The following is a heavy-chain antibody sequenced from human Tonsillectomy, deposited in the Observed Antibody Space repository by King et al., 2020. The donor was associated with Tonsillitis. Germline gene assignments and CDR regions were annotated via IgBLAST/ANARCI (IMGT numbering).Heavy chain of an antibody. CDR3: AGDTAMAVGAFDI. CDR1: GFTFSNAW. V-gene: IGHV3-15*07. J-gene: IGHJ3*02. D-gene: IGHD5-18*01. Sequence: QLVQSGGGLVKPGGSLRLSCAASGFTFSNAWMNWVRQAPRKGLEWVGRIKSKTNGGTTDHAAPVKGRFTISRDDSKNTLYLQMNSLKTEDTAVYYCAGDTAMAVGAFDIWGQGTMVTVSS. CDR2: IKSKTNGGTT.